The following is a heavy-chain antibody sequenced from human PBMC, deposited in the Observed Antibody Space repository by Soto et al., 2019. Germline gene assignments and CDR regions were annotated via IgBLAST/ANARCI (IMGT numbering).Heavy chain of an antibody. Sequence: ASVKVSCKASGYTFTSYGISCVRQAPGQGLEWMGWISAYNGNTNYAQKLQGRVTMTTDTSTSTAYMELRSLRSDDTAVYYCASSRAKPAILGVVITPADDHYGRDVGGKGPTVTFS. D-gene: IGHD3-3*01. CDR2: ISAYNGNT. CDR3: ASSRAKPAILGVVITPADDHYGRDV. V-gene: IGHV1-18*01. CDR1: GYTFTSYG. J-gene: IGHJ6*04.